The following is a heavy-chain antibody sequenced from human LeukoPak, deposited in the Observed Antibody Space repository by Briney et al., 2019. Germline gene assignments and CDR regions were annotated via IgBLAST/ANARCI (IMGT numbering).Heavy chain of an antibody. CDR2: IYSGGST. Sequence: ETLSLTCAVSGGPISSTNWWSWVRQAPGKGLEWVSVIYSGGSTYYADSVKGRFTISRDNSKNTLYLQMNSLRAEDTAVYYCARERSHLDYWGQGTLVTVSS. CDR3: ARERSHLDY. J-gene: IGHJ4*02. CDR1: GGPISSTNW. V-gene: IGHV3-66*01. D-gene: IGHD6-13*01.